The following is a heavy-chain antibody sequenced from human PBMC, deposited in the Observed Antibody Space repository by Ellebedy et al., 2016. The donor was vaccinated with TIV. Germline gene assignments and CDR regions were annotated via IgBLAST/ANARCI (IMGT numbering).Heavy chain of an antibody. Sequence: ASVKVSCXASGYTFTSYDINWVRQATGQGLEWMGWMNPNSGNTGYAQKFQGRVTMTRNTSISTAYMELSSLRSEDTAVYYCAKSSSSYGYYYYGMDVWGQGTTVTVSS. J-gene: IGHJ6*02. CDR1: GYTFTSYD. V-gene: IGHV1-8*01. D-gene: IGHD6-6*01. CDR3: AKSSSSYGYYYYGMDV. CDR2: MNPNSGNT.